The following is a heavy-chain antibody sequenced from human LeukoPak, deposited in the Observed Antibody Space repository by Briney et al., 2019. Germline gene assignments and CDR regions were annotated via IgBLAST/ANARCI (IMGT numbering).Heavy chain of an antibody. CDR1: GYSFTSYW. V-gene: IGHV5-51*01. CDR3: ARGVIAAAGFTDWFDP. CDR2: IYPGDSDT. D-gene: IGHD6-13*01. J-gene: IGHJ5*02. Sequence: GESLKISCKGSGYSFTSYWIGWVRQMPGKGLEWMGIIYPGDSDTRYSPSFQGQVTISADKSISTAYPQWSSLKASDTAMYYCARGVIAAAGFTDWFDPWGQGTLVTVSS.